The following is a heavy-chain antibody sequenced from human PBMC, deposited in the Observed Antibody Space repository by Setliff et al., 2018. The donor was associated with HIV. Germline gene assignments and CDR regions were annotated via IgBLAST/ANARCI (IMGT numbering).Heavy chain of an antibody. CDR1: GDSMSPYY. V-gene: IGHV4-4*07. CDR3: ARVFPPIRGAPFGTPPGAFDI. Sequence: SETLSLTCSVSGDSMSPYYWSWIRQSADKGLEWIGRVHPTGSTIYNPSPRSRVTMSVDTSKSQFSLKLSSVTAADTAMYYCARVFPPIRGAPFGTPPGAFDIWGQGTMVTVSS. CDR2: VHPTGST. D-gene: IGHD2-15*01. J-gene: IGHJ3*02.